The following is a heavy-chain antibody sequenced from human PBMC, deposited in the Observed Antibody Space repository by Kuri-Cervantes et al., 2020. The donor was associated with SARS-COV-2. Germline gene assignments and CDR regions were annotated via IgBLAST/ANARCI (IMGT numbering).Heavy chain of an antibody. Sequence: SQTLSLTCAVSDYSISSGYYWGWIRQPPGKGLEWIGSIYHSGSTYYNPSLKSRVTISVDTSKNQFSLKLSSVTAADTAVYYCARDPGDCSSTSCHPNWFDPWGQGTLVTVSS. D-gene: IGHD2-2*01. CDR2: IYHSGST. V-gene: IGHV4-38-2*02. CDR3: ARDPGDCSSTSCHPNWFDP. CDR1: DYSISSGYY. J-gene: IGHJ5*02.